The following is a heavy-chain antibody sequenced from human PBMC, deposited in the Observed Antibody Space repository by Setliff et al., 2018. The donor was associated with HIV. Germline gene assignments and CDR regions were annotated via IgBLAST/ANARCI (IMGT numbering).Heavy chain of an antibody. V-gene: IGHV3-48*01. CDR1: GFTLSSYS. J-gene: IGHJ5*02. Sequence: GGSLRLSCEASGFTLSSYSMNWVRQAPGKGLEWVSYIGSSSSPIYYADSVKGRFTISRDNAKSTLYLQMNSLRAEDTAVYYCARPLLQQLVLGINWFDPWGQGTLVTVSS. D-gene: IGHD6-13*01. CDR2: IGSSSSPI. CDR3: ARPLLQQLVLGINWFDP.